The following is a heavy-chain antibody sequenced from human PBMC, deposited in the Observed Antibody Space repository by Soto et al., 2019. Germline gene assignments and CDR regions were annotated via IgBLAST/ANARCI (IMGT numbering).Heavy chain of an antibody. D-gene: IGHD3-10*01. CDR3: AREVWLGDLIGVLAFDI. V-gene: IGHV1-69*13. Sequence: GASVKVSCKASGGTFSSHAISWVRQAPGQGLEWMGGIIRVFGTANYAQKFQGRVTITADASTSTAYMELSSLRSEDTAVYYCAREVWLGDLIGVLAFDIWGQGTMVTVSS. J-gene: IGHJ3*02. CDR1: GGTFSSHA. CDR2: IIRVFGTA.